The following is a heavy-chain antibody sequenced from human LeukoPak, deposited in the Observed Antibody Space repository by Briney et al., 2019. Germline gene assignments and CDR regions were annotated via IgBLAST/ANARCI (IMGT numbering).Heavy chain of an antibody. CDR3: ARTADGSKTPVFDY. V-gene: IGHV1-46*01. Sequence: ASVKVSCKASGYMFTSYYMHWVRQAPGQGLEWMGIINPSGGSTTYAQKFQGRVTLTRDTSTSTAYMELSSLRSEDTALYYCARTADGSKTPVFDYWGQGTLVIVSS. CDR2: INPSGGST. J-gene: IGHJ4*02. CDR1: GYMFTSYY. D-gene: IGHD4-23*01.